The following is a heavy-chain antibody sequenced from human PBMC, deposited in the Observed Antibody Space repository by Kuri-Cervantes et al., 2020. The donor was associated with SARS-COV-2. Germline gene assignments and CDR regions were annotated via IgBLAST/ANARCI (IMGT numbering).Heavy chain of an antibody. V-gene: IGHV3-33*08. J-gene: IGHJ6*03. D-gene: IGHD3-16*01. CDR3: ARGAANYYYMDV. CDR1: GFTFSNYV. Sequence: GGSLRLSCVASGFTFSNYVIHWVRQAPGKGLVWVAVIWYDGENEYYAGSLKGRFTISRDNSKNTVSLHMNGLRAEDTAMYYCARGAANYYYMDVWGKGTTVTVSS. CDR2: IWYDGENE.